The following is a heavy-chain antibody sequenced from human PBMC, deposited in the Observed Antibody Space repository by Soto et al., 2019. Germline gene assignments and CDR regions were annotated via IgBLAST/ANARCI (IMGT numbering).Heavy chain of an antibody. CDR2: IQSGGPT. Sequence: EVHLVESGGGLVQPGGSLRLSCAASGFTVSSKYMSWVRQAPGTGLEWVSLIQSGGPTYYADSVKGRFTISTDTSETTLHLQMDSLRAEDTAVYYCARDDVFCDGASCYGVPLDVWAKGPTVTVSS. V-gene: IGHV3-66*01. J-gene: IGHJ6*04. CDR3: ARDDVFCDGASCYGVPLDV. CDR1: GFTVSSKY. D-gene: IGHD2-15*01.